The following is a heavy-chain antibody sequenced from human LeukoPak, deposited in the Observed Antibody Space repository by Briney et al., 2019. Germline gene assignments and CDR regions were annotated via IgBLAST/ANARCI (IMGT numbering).Heavy chain of an antibody. V-gene: IGHV3-23*01. CDR2: ICGSGGRT. Sequence: GGSQRLSCAASGFTFSSYGMSWVRQAPGKGLEWVSGICGSGGRTDYADSVKGRFIISRDNAKNTLFLQMNSLRAEDTAVYYCAKGSREWELLDAFDIWGQGTMVTVSS. D-gene: IGHD1-26*01. J-gene: IGHJ3*02. CDR3: AKGSREWELLDAFDI. CDR1: GFTFSSYG.